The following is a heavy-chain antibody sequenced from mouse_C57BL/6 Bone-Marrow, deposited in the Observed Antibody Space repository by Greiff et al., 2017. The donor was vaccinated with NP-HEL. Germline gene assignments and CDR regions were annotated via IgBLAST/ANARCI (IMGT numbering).Heavy chain of an antibody. Sequence: EVKLVESGGDLVKPGGSLKLSCAASGFTFSSYGMSWVRQTPDKRLEWVATISSGGSYTYYPDSVKGRFTIARDNAKNTLYLQMSSLKSEDTAMYYCARPYYYGSSSRYYAMDYWGQGTSVTVSS. D-gene: IGHD1-1*01. V-gene: IGHV5-6*01. CDR3: ARPYYYGSSSRYYAMDY. CDR2: ISSGGSYT. J-gene: IGHJ4*01. CDR1: GFTFSSYG.